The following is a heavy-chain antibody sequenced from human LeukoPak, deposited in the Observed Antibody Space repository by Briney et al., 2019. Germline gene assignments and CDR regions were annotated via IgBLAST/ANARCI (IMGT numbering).Heavy chain of an antibody. D-gene: IGHD6-19*01. CDR1: GGSILTTNW. CDR3: ARQAGVAGDLDY. J-gene: IGHJ4*02. Sequence: SETLSLTCAVSGGSILTTNWWSWVRQPPGKGLEWIGTIYYSGITYYNSSLKSRVTISIDTSKNQFSLKLTSVTAADTAVYFCARQAGVAGDLDYWGQGNLVTVSS. CDR2: IYYSGIT. V-gene: IGHV4-39*01.